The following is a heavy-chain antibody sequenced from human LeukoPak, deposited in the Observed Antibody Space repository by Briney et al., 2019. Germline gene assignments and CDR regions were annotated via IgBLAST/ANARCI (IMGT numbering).Heavy chain of an antibody. CDR1: GFTFSSYS. Sequence: GGSLRLSCAASGFTFSSYSMNWVRQAPGKGLEWVSHITASGTAMFYADSVKGRFTISRDNAKNSLYLQTNSLRDEDTAVYYCASSGSYRFDYWGQGTLVTVSS. V-gene: IGHV3-48*02. D-gene: IGHD1-26*01. CDR2: ITASGTAM. CDR3: ASSGSYRFDY. J-gene: IGHJ4*02.